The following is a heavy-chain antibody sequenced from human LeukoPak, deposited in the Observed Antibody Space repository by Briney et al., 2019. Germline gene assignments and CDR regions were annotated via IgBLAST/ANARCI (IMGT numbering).Heavy chain of an antibody. Sequence: SQTLSLTCAISGDSVSSNSATWNWIRQSPSRGLEWLGRTYYRSRWLNDYAVSVKGRITVNPGTSKNQFSLQLHSVSPEDTAVCYCVRDSGMGLDAFDIWGQGTMVTVSS. D-gene: IGHD3-10*01. CDR1: GDSVSSNSAT. V-gene: IGHV6-1*01. CDR2: TYYRSRWLN. CDR3: VRDSGMGLDAFDI. J-gene: IGHJ3*02.